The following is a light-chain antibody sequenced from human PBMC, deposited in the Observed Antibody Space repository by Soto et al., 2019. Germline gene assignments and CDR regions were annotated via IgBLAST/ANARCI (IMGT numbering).Light chain of an antibody. CDR3: QLSTT. V-gene: IGKV3-20*01. CDR2: GAS. J-gene: IGKJ1*01. Sequence: EIVLTQSPGTLSLSPGERATLSCRASQSVAGSYLAWYQQKPGQGPRLLIYGASNRATGIPDRFSGSGSGTDFTLTISRLEHEDLAVYYCQLSTTLGQGTKVDIK. CDR1: QSVAGSY.